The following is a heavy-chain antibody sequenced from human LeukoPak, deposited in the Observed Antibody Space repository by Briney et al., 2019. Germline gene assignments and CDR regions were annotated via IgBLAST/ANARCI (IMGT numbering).Heavy chain of an antibody. V-gene: IGHV3-23*01. CDR3: VRDSPYPYSYFDY. CDR1: GFTFSSYA. D-gene: IGHD3-16*02. Sequence: PGGSLRLSCAASGFTFSSYAMSWVRQAPGKGLEWVSAISGSGGSTYYADSVKGRFTISRDSAKNSLYLQMNSLRDEDTAIYYCVRDSPYPYSYFDYWGQGTLVTVSS. J-gene: IGHJ4*02. CDR2: ISGSGGST.